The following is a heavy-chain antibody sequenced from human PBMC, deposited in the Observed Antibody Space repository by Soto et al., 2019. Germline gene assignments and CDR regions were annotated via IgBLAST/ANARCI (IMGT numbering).Heavy chain of an antibody. CDR2: IKQDGSEK. V-gene: IGHV3-7*05. D-gene: IGHD6-19*01. Sequence: GGSLRLSCAASGFTFSSYWMSWVRQAPGKGLEWVANIKQDGSEKYYVDSVKGRFTISRDNAKNSLYLQMNSLRAEDTAVYYCARIGIAVAGIIYFDYWGQGTLVTVSS. CDR1: GFTFSSYW. CDR3: ARIGIAVAGIIYFDY. J-gene: IGHJ4*02.